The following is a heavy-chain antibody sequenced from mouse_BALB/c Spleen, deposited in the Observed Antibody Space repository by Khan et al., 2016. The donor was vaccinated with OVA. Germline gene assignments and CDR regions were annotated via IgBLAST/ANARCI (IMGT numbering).Heavy chain of an antibody. CDR2: IAPANGNT. CDR1: GFNIKDTY. J-gene: IGHJ1*01. CDR3: AIPSYDPRDFDD. Sequence: EVQLQQSGAALVKPGASVDLSCTASGFNIKDTYIHWVKQRPEQGLEWIGRIAPANGNTKYDPQFQGQATITADTSSNTSYLRLSTLTSEDTAVYFWAIPSYDPRDFDDGGEGTTVTGSS. D-gene: IGHD2-3*01. V-gene: IGHV14-3*02.